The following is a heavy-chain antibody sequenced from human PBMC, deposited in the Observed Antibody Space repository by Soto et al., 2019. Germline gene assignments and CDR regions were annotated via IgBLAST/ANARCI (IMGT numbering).Heavy chain of an antibody. V-gene: IGHV5-51*01. CDR3: ARQGGSSDSYGN. CDR2: IYPGDSDT. Sequence: EVQLVQPGAEVRKPGESLKISCKGSEYSFITHWIGWVRQMPGKGLEWMGIIYPGDSDTRYSPSFQGQVTISADKSINAAYLQWSSLKASDTAMYYCARQGGSSDSYGNWGQGTLVTVSS. D-gene: IGHD6-19*01. CDR1: EYSFITHW. J-gene: IGHJ4*02.